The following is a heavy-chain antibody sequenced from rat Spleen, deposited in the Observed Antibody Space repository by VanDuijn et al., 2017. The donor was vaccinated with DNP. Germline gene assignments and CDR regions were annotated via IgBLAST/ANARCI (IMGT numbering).Heavy chain of an antibody. J-gene: IGHJ2*01. CDR2: ISSGGGT. CDR1: GFSLTSYG. V-gene: IGHV2S12*01. D-gene: IGHD1-10*01. CDR3: TRGFNNYGFFDY. Sequence: QVQLKESGPGLVQPSQTLSLTCTVSGFSLTSYGVSWVRQPPGKGLEWIAAISSGGGTYHNSALKSRLTISRDTSKSQVFLKMSNLQTEDTAIYFCTRGFNNYGFFDYWGHGVMVTVSS.